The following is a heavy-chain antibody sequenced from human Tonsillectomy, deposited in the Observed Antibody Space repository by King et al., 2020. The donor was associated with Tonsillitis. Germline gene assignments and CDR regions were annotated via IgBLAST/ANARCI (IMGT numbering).Heavy chain of an antibody. CDR3: ARGRLMYLGYSGVDV. V-gene: IGHV4-31*03. Sequence: VQLQESDPGLVKPSQTLSLTCTVYGGSISSGGYYWSWFRQRPGKGLEWIGYVYHSGSAYYNPSLESRITIAVDTSKNHFSLRLSSVTAADTAVYHCARGRLMYLGYSGVDVWGQGTTVTVSS. CDR2: VYHSGSA. D-gene: IGHD2-8*01. CDR1: GGSISSGGYY. J-gene: IGHJ6*02.